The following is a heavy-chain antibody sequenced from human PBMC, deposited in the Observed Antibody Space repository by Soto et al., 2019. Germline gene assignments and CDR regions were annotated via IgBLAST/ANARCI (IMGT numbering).Heavy chain of an antibody. CDR2: ISSSSSTI. CDR3: AKTISGVVIMGCYYMDV. J-gene: IGHJ6*03. CDR1: GFTFSSYS. D-gene: IGHD3-3*01. Sequence: GGSLRLSCAASGFTFSSYSMNWVRQAPGKGLEWVSYISSSSSTIYYADSVKGRFTISRDNAKNSLYLQMNSLRAEDTAVYYSAKTISGVVIMGCYYMDVWGKGTTVTVSS. V-gene: IGHV3-48*01.